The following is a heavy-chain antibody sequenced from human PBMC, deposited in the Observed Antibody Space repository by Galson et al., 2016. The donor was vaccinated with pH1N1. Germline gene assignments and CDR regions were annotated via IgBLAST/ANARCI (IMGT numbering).Heavy chain of an antibody. D-gene: IGHD4/OR15-4a*01. CDR3: AREGLWPGVDAFDI. CDR2: ISLSSSII. CDR1: GFTFSSYS. J-gene: IGHJ3*02. Sequence: SLRLSCAASGFTFSSYSMYWVRQAPGKGLEWVSYISLSSSIIHYADSVKGRFIISRDSAKNSLYLQMNSLRAEDTALYYCAREGLWPGVDAFDIWGQGTMVTVSS. V-gene: IGHV3-48*04.